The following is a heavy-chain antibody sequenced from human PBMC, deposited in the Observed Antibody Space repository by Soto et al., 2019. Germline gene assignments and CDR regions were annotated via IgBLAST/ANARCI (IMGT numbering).Heavy chain of an antibody. J-gene: IGHJ4*02. Sequence: EVQLLESGGGLVQAGGSLRLSCAASGLTFSSYTMSWVRQAPGEGLEWVSAISKNGGITYYADSVKGRFTVSRDNSKNTLYLQMNSLRAEDTAIYYCAKLEGVTVVLDPQTYWGQGSLVTVSS. CDR2: ISKNGGIT. D-gene: IGHD3-10*01. CDR1: GLTFSSYT. CDR3: AKLEGVTVVLDPQTY. V-gene: IGHV3-23*01.